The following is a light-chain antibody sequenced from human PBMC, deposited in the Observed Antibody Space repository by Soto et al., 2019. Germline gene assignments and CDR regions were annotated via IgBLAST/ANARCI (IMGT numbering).Light chain of an antibody. CDR1: SSDIGNHNL. Sequence: QSALTQPASVSGSPGQSITISCTGTSSDIGNHNLVSWYQQHPGDAPKLILFEGDQRPSGVSQRFSASKSDNTASLIISGLQAEDEAEYYCYSYAGRSNWVFGGGTKLTVL. CDR3: YSYAGRSNWV. V-gene: IGLV2-23*01. J-gene: IGLJ3*02. CDR2: EGD.